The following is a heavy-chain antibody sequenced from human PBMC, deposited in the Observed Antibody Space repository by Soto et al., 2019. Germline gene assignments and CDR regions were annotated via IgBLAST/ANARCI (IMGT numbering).Heavy chain of an antibody. J-gene: IGHJ4*02. CDR2: ISGSGGGK. D-gene: IGHD3-9*01. Sequence: EMELLESGGGLVQPGGSLRLSSEASGFTFSSYARSWVRQAPGQGLEWVSDISGSGGGKYYAASVRGRFTISRDNSKNTVYLQMNILRAEDTAVNFCARIVVHYDILTVEGLDYWGQGTLVTVPS. CDR3: ARIVVHYDILTVEGLDY. V-gene: IGHV3-23*01. CDR1: GFTFSSYA.